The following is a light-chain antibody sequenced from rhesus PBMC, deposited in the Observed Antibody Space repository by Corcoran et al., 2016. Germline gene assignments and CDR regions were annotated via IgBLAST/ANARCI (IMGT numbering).Light chain of an antibody. CDR3: QQYNTSPWT. V-gene: IGKV1-22*01. J-gene: IGKJ1*01. Sequence: DIQMTQSPSSLSASVGDTVTITCRASQGISSWLAWYQQKPGKAPKLLIYKASSLQRGVPSRFSGSGSGTDFTFTISGLQSEDFATYYCQQYNTSPWTFGQGTKVEIK. CDR1: QGISSW. CDR2: KAS.